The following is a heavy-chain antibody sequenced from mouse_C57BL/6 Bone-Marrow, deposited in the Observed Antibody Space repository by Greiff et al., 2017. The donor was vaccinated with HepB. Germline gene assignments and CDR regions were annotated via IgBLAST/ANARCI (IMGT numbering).Heavy chain of an antibody. CDR1: GFSLTSYG. CDR3: AKNGYGDYDGYYFDS. J-gene: IGHJ2*01. V-gene: IGHV2-4*01. CDR2: IWSGGST. Sequence: QVQLKQSGPGLVQPSQSLSITCTVSGFSLTSYGVHWVRQPPGKGLEWLGVIWSGGSTDYNAAFISRLSISKDNSKSQVFFKMNSLQADDTAIYYCAKNGYGDYDGYYFDSWGQGTTLTVSS. D-gene: IGHD2-4*01.